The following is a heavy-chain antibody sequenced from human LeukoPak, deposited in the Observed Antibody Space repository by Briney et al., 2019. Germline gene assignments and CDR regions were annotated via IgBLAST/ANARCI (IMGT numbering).Heavy chain of an antibody. Sequence: SETLSLTCTVSGGSISPYYWSWIRQPPGKGLEWIGHMYYSGSTNYNPSLKSRVTISIDTSKNQFSLKLSSVTAADTALYYCASSVYSYGVFDFWGQGTLVTVPS. CDR1: GGSISPYY. D-gene: IGHD5-18*01. CDR3: ASSVYSYGVFDF. J-gene: IGHJ4*02. V-gene: IGHV4-59*01. CDR2: MYYSGST.